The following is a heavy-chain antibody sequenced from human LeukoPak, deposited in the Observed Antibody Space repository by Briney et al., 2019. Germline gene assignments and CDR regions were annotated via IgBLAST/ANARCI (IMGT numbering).Heavy chain of an antibody. V-gene: IGHV3-21*01. Sequence: PGGSLRLSCAASGSTFSSYSMNWVRQAPGKGLEWVSSISSSSSYIYYADSVKGRFTISRDNAKNSLYLQMNSLRAEDTAVYYCARSPTAAISNWFDPWGQGTLVTVSS. CDR2: ISSSSSYI. J-gene: IGHJ5*02. CDR3: ARSPTAAISNWFDP. CDR1: GSTFSSYS. D-gene: IGHD2-2*02.